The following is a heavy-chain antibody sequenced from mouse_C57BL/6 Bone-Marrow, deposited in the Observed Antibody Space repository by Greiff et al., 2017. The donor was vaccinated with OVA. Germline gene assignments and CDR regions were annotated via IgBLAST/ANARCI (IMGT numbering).Heavy chain of an antibody. Sequence: VQLQQSGPELVKPGASVKIPCKASGYTFTDYNMDWVKQSHGKSLEWIGDINPNNGGTIYNQKFKGKATLTVDKSYSTAYMELRSLTSEDTAVCYYARRSYSEFAYWGQGTLVTVSA. J-gene: IGHJ3*01. CDR1: GYTFTDYN. CDR3: ARRSYSEFAY. V-gene: IGHV1-18*01. CDR2: INPNNGGT. D-gene: IGHD2-10*01.